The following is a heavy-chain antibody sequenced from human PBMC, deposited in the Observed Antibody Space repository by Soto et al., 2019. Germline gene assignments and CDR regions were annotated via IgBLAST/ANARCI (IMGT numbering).Heavy chain of an antibody. CDR3: AREVDFWSGYYTGPPCYYYYGMDV. CDR2: IIPIFGTA. J-gene: IGHJ6*02. V-gene: IGHV1-69*13. D-gene: IGHD3-3*01. Sequence: SVKVSCKASGGTFSSYAISWVRQAPGQGLEWMGGIIPIFGTANYAQKFQGRVTITADESTSTAYMELSSLRSEDTAVYYCAREVDFWSGYYTGPPCYYYYGMDVWGQGTTVTVSS. CDR1: GGTFSSYA.